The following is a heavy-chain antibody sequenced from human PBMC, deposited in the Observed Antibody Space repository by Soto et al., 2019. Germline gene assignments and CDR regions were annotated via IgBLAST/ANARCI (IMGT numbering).Heavy chain of an antibody. CDR1: GYTFTSYG. CDR2: ISAYNGNT. V-gene: IGHV1-18*01. J-gene: IGHJ6*02. Sequence: ASVKVSCKASGYTFTSYGISWVRQAPGQGLEWMGWISAYNGNTNYAQKLQGRVTMTTDTSTSTAYMELRSLRSDDTAVYYCARYFIKQLAPNYYYYYGMDVWGQGTTVTVS. CDR3: ARYFIKQLAPNYYYYYGMDV. D-gene: IGHD6-13*01.